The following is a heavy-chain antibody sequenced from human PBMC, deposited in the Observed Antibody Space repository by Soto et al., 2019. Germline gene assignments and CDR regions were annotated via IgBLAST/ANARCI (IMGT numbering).Heavy chain of an antibody. CDR1: GYTFAGDY. D-gene: IGHD1-26*01. J-gene: IGHJ3*02. CDR2: INPNSGGT. Sequence: GASVKVSGKASGYTFAGDYMHWVRQAPGQGLEWMGLINPNSGGTNYAQKFQGWVNMTRETSISPAYMELSRLRSDDTAVYYCARAIVGADAFDIWGQGTMVTVSS. V-gene: IGHV1-2*04. CDR3: ARAIVGADAFDI.